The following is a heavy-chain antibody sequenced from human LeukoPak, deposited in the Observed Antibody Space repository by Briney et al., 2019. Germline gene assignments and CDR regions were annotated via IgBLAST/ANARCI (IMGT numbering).Heavy chain of an antibody. D-gene: IGHD3-10*01. CDR1: GDSLNGYY. Sequence: SETLSLTCTVSGDSLNGYYWGWIRQPAGKGLEWIGRIFTRGITKYSPSLRSRVTMSIDTSKNQFSLKLSSVTAADTAVYYCASPVQLLWFGELYNYHAFDIWGQGTMVTVSS. CDR3: ASPVQLLWFGELYNYHAFDI. CDR2: IFTRGIT. J-gene: IGHJ3*02. V-gene: IGHV4-4*07.